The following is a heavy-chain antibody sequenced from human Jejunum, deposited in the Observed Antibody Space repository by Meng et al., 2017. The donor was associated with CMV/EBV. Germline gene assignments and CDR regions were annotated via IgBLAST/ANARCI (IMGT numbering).Heavy chain of an antibody. J-gene: IGHJ5*02. CDR1: GDSVSGGGYY. V-gene: IGHV4-61*08. Sequence: SRTCTVSGDSVSGGGYYWMWIRQTPGRGLEWIGNMYNSGTTTYNPSLKSRVSISVDISKNQFSLKLRSVTAADTAVYYCARWFDPWGQGILVTVSS. CDR2: MYNSGTT. CDR3: ARWFDP.